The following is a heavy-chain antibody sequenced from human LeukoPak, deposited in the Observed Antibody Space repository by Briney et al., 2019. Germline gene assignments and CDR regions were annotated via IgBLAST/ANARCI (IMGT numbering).Heavy chain of an antibody. Sequence: APVKVSCKVSGYTLTELSMHWVRQAPGKGLEWMGGFDPEDGETIYAQKFQGRVTMTEDTSTDTAYMELSSLRSEDTAVYYCATDVWGRDAFDIWGQGTMVTVSS. V-gene: IGHV1-24*01. D-gene: IGHD7-27*01. J-gene: IGHJ3*02. CDR3: ATDVWGRDAFDI. CDR1: GYTLTELS. CDR2: FDPEDGET.